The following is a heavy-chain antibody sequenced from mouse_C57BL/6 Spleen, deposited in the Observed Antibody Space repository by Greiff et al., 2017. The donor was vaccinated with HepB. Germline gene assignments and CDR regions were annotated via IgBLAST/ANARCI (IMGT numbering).Heavy chain of an antibody. CDR3: TTEEVYYSNYRGYFDY. CDR1: GFNIKDYY. D-gene: IGHD2-5*01. V-gene: IGHV14-1*01. J-gene: IGHJ2*01. Sequence: EVQLQQSGAELVRPGASVKLSCTASGFNIKDYYMHWVKQRPEQGLEWIGRIDPEDGDTEYAPKFQGKATMTADTSSNTAYLQLSSLTSEDTAVYYCTTEEVYYSNYRGYFDYWGQGTTLTVSS. CDR2: IDPEDGDT.